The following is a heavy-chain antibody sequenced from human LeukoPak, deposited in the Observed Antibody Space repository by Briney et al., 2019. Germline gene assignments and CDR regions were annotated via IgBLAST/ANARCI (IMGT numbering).Heavy chain of an antibody. V-gene: IGHV3-48*03. CDR2: ISSSGSTI. CDR3: ARSGASWFDP. D-gene: IGHD3-10*01. J-gene: IGHJ5*02. Sequence: GGSLRLSCAASGFTFDNYAMHWVRQAPGKGLEWVSYISSSGSTIYYADSVKGRFTISRDNAKNSLYLQMNSLRAEDTAVYYCARSGASWFDPWGQGTLVTVSS. CDR1: GFTFDNYA.